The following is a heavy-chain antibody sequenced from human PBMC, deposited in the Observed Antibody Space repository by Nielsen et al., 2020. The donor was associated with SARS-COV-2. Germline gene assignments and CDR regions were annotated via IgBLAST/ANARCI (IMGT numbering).Heavy chain of an antibody. Sequence: GESLKISCAASGFTFSSYSMNWVRQDPGKGLEWVSYISSSSSYTNYADSVKGRFTISRDNAKNSLYLQMNSLRAEDTAVYYCARDPTTGTHWYFDLWGRGTLVTVSS. D-gene: IGHD1-1*01. CDR2: ISSSSSYT. CDR1: GFTFSSYS. CDR3: ARDPTTGTHWYFDL. V-gene: IGHV3-21*05. J-gene: IGHJ2*01.